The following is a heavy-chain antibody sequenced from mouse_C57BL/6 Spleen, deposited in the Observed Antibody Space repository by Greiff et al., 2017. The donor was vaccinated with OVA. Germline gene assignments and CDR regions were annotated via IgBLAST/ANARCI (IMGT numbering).Heavy chain of an antibody. CDR3: ARTYYDYDRFAY. CDR1: GYAFTNYL. Sequence: VQLQQSGAELVRPGTSVKVSCKASGYAFTNYLIEWVKQRPGQGLEWIGVINPGSGGTHYPEKFKGRVTLTADKSSSTAYMQLSSLTSEDSAVYFCARTYYDYDRFAYWGQGTLVTVSA. J-gene: IGHJ3*01. CDR2: INPGSGGT. V-gene: IGHV1-54*01. D-gene: IGHD2-4*01.